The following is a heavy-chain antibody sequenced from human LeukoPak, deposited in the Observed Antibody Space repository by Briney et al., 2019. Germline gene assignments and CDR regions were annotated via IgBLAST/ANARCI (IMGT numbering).Heavy chain of an antibody. D-gene: IGHD6-13*01. CDR3: AKDLTQPIAAAAQGVFDY. CDR1: GFTFSSYA. V-gene: IGHV3-23*01. Sequence: PGGSLRLSCAASGFTFSSYAMSWVRQAPGKGLEWVSAISGSGGSTYYADSVKGRFTISRDNSKNTLYLQMNSLRAEDTAVYYCAKDLTQPIAAAAQGVFDYWGQGTLVTVSS. CDR2: ISGSGGST. J-gene: IGHJ4*02.